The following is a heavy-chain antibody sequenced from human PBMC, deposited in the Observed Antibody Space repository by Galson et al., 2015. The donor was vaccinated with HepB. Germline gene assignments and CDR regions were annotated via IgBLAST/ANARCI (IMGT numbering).Heavy chain of an antibody. CDR1: GYTFTSYG. D-gene: IGHD3-3*01. J-gene: IGHJ6*02. Sequence: SVKVSCKASGYTFTSYGISWVRQAPGQGLEWMGWIIPIFGTANYAQKFQGRVTITADESTSTAYMELSSQRSEDTAVYYCARDRGGIFGVVISLVYYYGMDVWGQGTTVTVSS. V-gene: IGHV1-69*13. CDR3: ARDRGGIFGVVISLVYYYGMDV. CDR2: IIPIFGTA.